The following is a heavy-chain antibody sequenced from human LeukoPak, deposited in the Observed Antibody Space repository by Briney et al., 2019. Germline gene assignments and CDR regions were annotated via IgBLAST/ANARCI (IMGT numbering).Heavy chain of an antibody. CDR3: AKDVKNDSP. J-gene: IGHJ5*02. V-gene: IGHV3-30-3*01. D-gene: IGHD3-22*01. CDR2: ISYDGSNK. Sequence: PGRSLRLSCAASGFTFSSYAMHWVRQAPGKGLEWVAVISYDGSNKYYADSVKGRFTISRDNSKNTLYLQMNSLRAEDTAVYYCAKDVKNDSPWGQGTLVTVSS. CDR1: GFTFSSYA.